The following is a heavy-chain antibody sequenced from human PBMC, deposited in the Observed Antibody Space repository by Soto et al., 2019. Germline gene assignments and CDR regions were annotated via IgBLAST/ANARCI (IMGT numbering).Heavy chain of an antibody. CDR2: TSPTGSHI. J-gene: IGHJ4*02. V-gene: IGHV3-21*01. CDR3: ARVTLDSRGYYTNTFDY. CDR1: AFTFSTCV. Sequence: EVQLVESGGGLVKPGGSLRLSCAASAFTFSTCVMHWVRQAPGKGLEWVSSTSPTGSHIYQADSVRGRFSISRDNAKNSSYLQMNSLRTEDTAVYYCARVTLDSRGYYTNTFDYWGQGTLVTVSS. D-gene: IGHD3-22*01.